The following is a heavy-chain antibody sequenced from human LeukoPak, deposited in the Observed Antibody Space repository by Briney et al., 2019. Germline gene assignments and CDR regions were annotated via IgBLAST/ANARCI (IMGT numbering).Heavy chain of an antibody. V-gene: IGHV1-69*01. D-gene: IGHD5-18*01. J-gene: IGHJ5*02. CDR3: ARDKRYSYGQNWFDP. CDR2: IIPIFGTA. CDR1: GGTFSSYA. Sequence: SVKVSCKASGGTFSSYAISWVRQAPGQGLEWMGGIIPIFGTANYAQKFQGRVTITADESTSTAYMELSSLRSEDTAVYYCARDKRYSYGQNWFDPWGQGTLVTVSS.